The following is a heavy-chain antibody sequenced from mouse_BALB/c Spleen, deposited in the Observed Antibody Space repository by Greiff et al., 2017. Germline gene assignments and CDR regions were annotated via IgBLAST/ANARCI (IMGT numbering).Heavy chain of an antibody. Sequence: QLVESGPGLVAPSQSLSITCTVSGFSLTGYGVNWVRQPPGKGLEWLGMIWGDGSTDYNSALKSRLSISKDNSKSQVFLKMNSLQTDDTARYYCARGRGIYDGYYGAMDYWGQGTSVTVSS. CDR1: GFSLTGYG. V-gene: IGHV2-6-7*01. J-gene: IGHJ4*01. D-gene: IGHD2-3*01. CDR2: IWGDGST. CDR3: ARGRGIYDGYYGAMDY.